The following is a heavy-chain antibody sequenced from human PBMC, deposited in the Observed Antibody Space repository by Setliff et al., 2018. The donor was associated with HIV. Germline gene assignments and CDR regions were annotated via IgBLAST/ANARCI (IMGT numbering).Heavy chain of an antibody. CDR3: AKNARDYYYYYMDV. CDR2: IRYDGSDK. Sequence: GESLKISCAASGFTFSSYGMHWVRQAPGKGLEWATFIRYDGSDKYYADSVKGRFTISRDNSKNTLYLQMNSLRTEDTAVYYCAKNARDYYYYYMDVWGKGTTVTVSS. CDR1: GFTFSSYG. J-gene: IGHJ6*03. V-gene: IGHV3-30*02.